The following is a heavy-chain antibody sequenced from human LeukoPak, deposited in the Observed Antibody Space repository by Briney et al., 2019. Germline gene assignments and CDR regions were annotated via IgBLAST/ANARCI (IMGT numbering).Heavy chain of an antibody. CDR3: ARRADYSNYFDY. J-gene: IGHJ4*02. V-gene: IGHV3-30*02. CDR2: IRDDGSNK. CDR1: GFTFSSYG. Sequence: PGGSLRLSCAVSGFTFSSYGMHWVRQAPGKGLEWVAFIRDDGSNKYYADSVKGRFTISRDNSKNTLYLQMNSLRAEDTAVYYCARRADYSNYFDYWGQGTLVTVSS. D-gene: IGHD4-11*01.